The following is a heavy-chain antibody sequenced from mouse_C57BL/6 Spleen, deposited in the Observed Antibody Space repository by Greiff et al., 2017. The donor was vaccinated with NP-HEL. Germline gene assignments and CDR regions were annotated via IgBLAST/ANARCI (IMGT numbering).Heavy chain of an antibody. CDR1: GYTFTSYW. Sequence: QVQLQQPGAELVMPGASVKLSCKASGYTFTSYWMHWVKQRPGQGLEWIGEIDPSDSYTNYNQKIKGKSTLTVDKSSSTDYMQLSSLTSEDSAVYYCARSDDYDGYYFDYWGQGTTLTVSS. J-gene: IGHJ2*01. D-gene: IGHD2-4*01. CDR3: ARSDDYDGYYFDY. CDR2: IDPSDSYT. V-gene: IGHV1-69*01.